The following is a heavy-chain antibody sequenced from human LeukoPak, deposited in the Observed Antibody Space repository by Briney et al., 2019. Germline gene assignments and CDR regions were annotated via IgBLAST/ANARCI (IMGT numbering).Heavy chain of an antibody. V-gene: IGHV4-59*01. Sequence: SETLSLTCTVSGGSISSYYWSWIRQPPGKGLEWIGYIYYSGSTNYNPSLKSRVTISVDTSKNQFSLKLSSVTAADTAVYYCARARSGYYPDYWGQETLVTVSS. CDR1: GGSISSYY. CDR2: IYYSGST. J-gene: IGHJ4*02. D-gene: IGHD3-3*01. CDR3: ARARSGYYPDY.